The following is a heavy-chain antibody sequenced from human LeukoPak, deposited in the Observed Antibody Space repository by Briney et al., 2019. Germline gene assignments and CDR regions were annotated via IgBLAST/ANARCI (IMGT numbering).Heavy chain of an antibody. J-gene: IGHJ4*02. CDR3: ARDRDYEGEFHIDH. CDR2: ISWDGRST. Sequence: GGSVRLSCTSSGFTFDDHGMHWVRQGPGKGLEWVALISWDGRSTYYADSVKDRFTISRDNMKRSLYLQLNSLTPGDTADYYCARDRDYEGEFHIDHWGQGTRVTVSS. V-gene: IGHV3-43D*04. D-gene: IGHD4-17*01. CDR1: GFTFDDHG.